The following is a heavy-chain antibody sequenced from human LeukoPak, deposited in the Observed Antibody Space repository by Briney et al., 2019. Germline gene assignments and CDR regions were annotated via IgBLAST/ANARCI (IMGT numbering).Heavy chain of an antibody. CDR3: ARDPGSHNSSGWYDY. CDR1: GFTFSDYY. V-gene: IGHV3-11*01. CDR2: ISSSGSTI. D-gene: IGHD6-19*01. Sequence: PGGSLRLSCTASGFTFSDYYMSWIRQAPGKGLEWVSYISSSGSTIYYADSVKGRFTISRDNAKNSLYLQMNSLRAEDTAVYYCARDPGSHNSSGWYDYWGQGTLVTVSS. J-gene: IGHJ4*02.